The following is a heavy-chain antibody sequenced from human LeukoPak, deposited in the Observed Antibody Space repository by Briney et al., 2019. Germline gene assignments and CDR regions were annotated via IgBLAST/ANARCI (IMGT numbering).Heavy chain of an antibody. Sequence: PGGSLRHSCAASGFTFSSYSMNWVRQAPGKGLEWVSYISSSSSTIYYADSVKGRFTISRDNAKNSLYLQMNSLRAEDTAVYYCASNGGNDYDFWSGYYNWGQGTLVTVSS. D-gene: IGHD3-3*01. V-gene: IGHV3-48*01. CDR2: ISSSSSTI. CDR3: ASNGGNDYDFWSGYYN. CDR1: GFTFSSYS. J-gene: IGHJ4*02.